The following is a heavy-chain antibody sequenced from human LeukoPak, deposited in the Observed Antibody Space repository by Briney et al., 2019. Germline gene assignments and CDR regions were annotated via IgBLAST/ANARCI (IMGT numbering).Heavy chain of an antibody. CDR1: GGSISSYY. CDR3: ARSDIVVVPAAKYYYYYYYMDV. V-gene: IGHV4-59*01. Sequence: SETLSLTCTASGGSISSYYWSWIRQPPGKGLEWIGYIYYSGSTNYNPSLKSRVTISVDTSKNQFSLKLSSVTAADTAVYYCARSDIVVVPAAKYYYYYYYMDVWGKGTRSPSP. D-gene: IGHD2-2*01. CDR2: IYYSGST. J-gene: IGHJ6*03.